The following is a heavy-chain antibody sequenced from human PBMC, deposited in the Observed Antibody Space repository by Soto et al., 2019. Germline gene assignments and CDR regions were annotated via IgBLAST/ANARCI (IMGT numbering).Heavy chain of an antibody. Sequence: SETLSLTCAVSGGSISSSNWWSWVRQPPGKGLEWIGEIYHSGSTNYNPSLKSRVTISVDKSKNQFSLKLSSVTAADTAVYYCARITSGFLEWLPQYYFDYWGQGTLVTVSS. V-gene: IGHV4-4*02. CDR2: IYHSGST. CDR1: GGSISSSNW. CDR3: ARITSGFLEWLPQYYFDY. D-gene: IGHD3-3*01. J-gene: IGHJ4*02.